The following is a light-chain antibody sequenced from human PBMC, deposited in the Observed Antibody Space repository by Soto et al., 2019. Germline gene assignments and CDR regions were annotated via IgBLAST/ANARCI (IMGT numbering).Light chain of an antibody. CDR2: DAY. Sequence: EVVLTQSPVTLSLSPGERATLSCRASQSFRGLLAWYQQKPGQAPRLLIYDAYNRATGVPPRFSGSGSGTDFTLTISSLQSEDLAVYYCHQYKNWRTFGQGTRLEIK. CDR1: QSFRGL. CDR3: HQYKNWRT. J-gene: IGKJ5*01. V-gene: IGKV3-11*01.